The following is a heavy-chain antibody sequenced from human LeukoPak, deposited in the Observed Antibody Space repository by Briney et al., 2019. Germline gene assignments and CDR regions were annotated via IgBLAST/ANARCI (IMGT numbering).Heavy chain of an antibody. D-gene: IGHD3-22*01. Sequence: SETLSLTCTDSGGSISSGDYYWSWIRQPPGKGLEWIGYIYYSGSTYYNPSLKSRVTISVDTSKNQFSLKLSSVTAADTAVYYCARFDYYDSSGYIQQWGQGTLVTVSS. V-gene: IGHV4-30-4*08. CDR3: ARFDYYDSSGYIQQ. J-gene: IGHJ1*01. CDR1: GGSISSGDYY. CDR2: IYYSGST.